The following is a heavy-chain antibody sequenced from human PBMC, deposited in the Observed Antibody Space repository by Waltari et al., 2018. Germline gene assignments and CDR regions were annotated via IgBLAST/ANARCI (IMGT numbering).Heavy chain of an antibody. CDR3: AREGRWFRELEDWFDP. D-gene: IGHD3-10*01. V-gene: IGHV1-46*01. CDR2: SNPSGGST. Sequence: QVQLVQSGAEVKKPGASVKVSCKASGYTFTSYYMHWVRQAPGQGLEWMGISNPSGGSTSDAQKFQGRVTMTRDTSTSTVYMELSSLRSEDTAVYYCAREGRWFRELEDWFDPWGQGTLVTVSS. CDR1: GYTFTSYY. J-gene: IGHJ5*02.